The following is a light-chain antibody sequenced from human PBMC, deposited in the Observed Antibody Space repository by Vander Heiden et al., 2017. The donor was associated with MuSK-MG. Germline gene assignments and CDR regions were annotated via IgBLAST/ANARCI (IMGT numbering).Light chain of an antibody. J-gene: IGLJ1*01. Sequence: SYVLTQPPSVSVAPGQTARITCGGNNIGSKSVHWYQQKPGQAPVLGGYDDSDRPSGIPERFAGSNSGNTATLTISRVEAGDEADYDGQVWDSSSDQYVFGTGTKVTVL. CDR1: NIGSKS. V-gene: IGLV3-21*02. CDR3: QVWDSSSDQYV. CDR2: DDS.